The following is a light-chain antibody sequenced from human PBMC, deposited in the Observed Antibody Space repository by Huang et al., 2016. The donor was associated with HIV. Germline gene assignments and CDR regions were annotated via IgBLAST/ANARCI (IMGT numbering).Light chain of an antibody. CDR3: QQSYSSPLT. Sequence: DIQMTQSPSSLSAFVGDRVTITCRASQTISNYLNWYQQKPGKAPKLRIYGASNLQSGVPSRFSGSGSGTDFTLTINNLQPEDFATYSCQQSYSSPLTFGGGTKVEIK. J-gene: IGKJ4*01. CDR2: GAS. V-gene: IGKV1-39*01. CDR1: QTISNY.